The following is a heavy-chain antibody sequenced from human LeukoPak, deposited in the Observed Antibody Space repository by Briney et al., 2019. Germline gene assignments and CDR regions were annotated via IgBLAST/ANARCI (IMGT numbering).Heavy chain of an antibody. Sequence: SETLSLTCTVSGDSISSSVHYWGWIRQPPGKGLEWIGSMYYSGSTYYNPSLKSRVTISVDTSKNQFSLKMNSVTAADTAVYYCARGQWFRAFWSRGTPVTVSS. CDR3: ARGQWFRAF. D-gene: IGHD3-10*01. J-gene: IGHJ4*02. CDR1: GDSISSSVHY. CDR2: MYYSGST. V-gene: IGHV4-39*07.